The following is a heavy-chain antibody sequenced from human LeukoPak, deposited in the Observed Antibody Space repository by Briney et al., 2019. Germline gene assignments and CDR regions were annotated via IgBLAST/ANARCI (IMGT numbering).Heavy chain of an antibody. V-gene: IGHV4-59*08. J-gene: IGHJ6*02. CDR2: IYYSGST. D-gene: IGHD2-15*01. Sequence: SETLSLTCTVSGGSISSYYWSWIRQPPGKGLEWIGYIYYSGSTNYNPSLKSRVTIPVDTSKNQFSLKLSSVTAADTAVYYCARSTKYCSGGSCYYYYYGMDVWGQGTTVTVSS. CDR3: ARSTKYCSGGSCYYYYYGMDV. CDR1: GGSISSYY.